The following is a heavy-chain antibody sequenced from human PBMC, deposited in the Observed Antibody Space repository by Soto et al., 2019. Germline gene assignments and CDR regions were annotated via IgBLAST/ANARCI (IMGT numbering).Heavy chain of an antibody. CDR2: INHSGST. CDR1: GGSFSGYY. J-gene: IGHJ4*02. CDR3: ARGDIGYCSGGSCYSIDY. V-gene: IGHV4-34*01. Sequence: SETLSLTCAVYGGSFSGYYWSWIRQPPGKGLEWIGEINHSGSTNYNPSLKSRVTISVDTSKNQFSLKLSSVTAADTAVYYCARGDIGYCSGGSCYSIDYWGRGTLVTVSS. D-gene: IGHD2-15*01.